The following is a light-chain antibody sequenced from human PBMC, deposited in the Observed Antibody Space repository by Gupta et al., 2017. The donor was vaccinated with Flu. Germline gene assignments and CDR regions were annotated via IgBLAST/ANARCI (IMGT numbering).Light chain of an antibody. CDR1: NIRSDT. CDR2: DVS. V-gene: IGLV3-21*02. Sequence: SSVLTQPPSVSVAPGQTASITCGGNNIRSDTVSWYQQKPGQAPVMVVYDVSDRPSGIPERFSGSNSGNTATLTISRVEAGDEADYYCQVWESNSDHRVFGGGTKLTVL. J-gene: IGLJ3*02. CDR3: QVWESNSDHRV.